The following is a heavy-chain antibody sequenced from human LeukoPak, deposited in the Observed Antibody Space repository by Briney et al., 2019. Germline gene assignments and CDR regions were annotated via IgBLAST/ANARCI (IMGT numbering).Heavy chain of an antibody. V-gene: IGHV4-39*07. Sequence: PSETLSLTCTVSAGSISSNSYYWSWIRQPPGKGLEWIGEINHSGSTNYNPSLKSRVTISVDTSKNQFSLKLSSVTAADTAVYYCARRGGYVWGSYRYFDYWGQGTLVTVSS. CDR2: INHSGST. CDR3: ARRGGYVWGSYRYFDY. CDR1: AGSISSNSYY. J-gene: IGHJ4*02. D-gene: IGHD3-16*02.